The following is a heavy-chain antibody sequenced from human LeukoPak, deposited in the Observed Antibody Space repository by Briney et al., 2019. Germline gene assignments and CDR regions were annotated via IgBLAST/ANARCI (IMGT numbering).Heavy chain of an antibody. V-gene: IGHV1-2*06. CDR2: INPNSGGT. CDR1: GYTFTGYY. D-gene: IGHD2-2*01. Sequence: ASVKVSCKASGYTFTGYYMHWVRQAPGQGLEWMGRINPNSGGTNYAQKFQGRVTMTRDTSISTAYMELSRLRSDDTAVYYCARVVRDCSSTSCYAGSTDYYYYMDVWAKGPRSPSP. J-gene: IGHJ6*03. CDR3: ARVVRDCSSTSCYAGSTDYYYYMDV.